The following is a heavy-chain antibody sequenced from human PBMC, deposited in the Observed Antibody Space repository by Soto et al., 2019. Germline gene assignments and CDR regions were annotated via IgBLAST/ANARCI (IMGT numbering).Heavy chain of an antibody. CDR2: ITGCGSTT. V-gene: IGHV3-23*01. CDR1: GFTYTNND. D-gene: IGHD3-16*01. CDR3: VKNRGNYDG. Sequence: GGSLRLSCAASGFTYTNNDMTWVRQAPGKGLEWVATITGCGSTTYSDSVKGRFTISRDNSNNMLYLPMNSLRAEDTALYYCVKNRGNYDGWGQGTLVTVSS. J-gene: IGHJ4*02.